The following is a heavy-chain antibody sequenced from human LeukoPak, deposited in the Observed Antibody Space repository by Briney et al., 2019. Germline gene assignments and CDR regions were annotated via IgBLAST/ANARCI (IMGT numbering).Heavy chain of an antibody. CDR1: GFTFSDFG. CDR2: IRYDGTNI. D-gene: IGHD6-19*01. J-gene: IGHJ4*02. Sequence: PGGSLRLSCAASGFTFSDFGMHWVRQAPGKGLEWVAFIRYDGTNIYYADSVKGRFTISRDNSKNTVNLQMNSLRTEDTALYYCANQRVAVAGTEGTIGYWGQGTLVIVSS. CDR3: ANQRVAVAGTEGTIGY. V-gene: IGHV3-30*02.